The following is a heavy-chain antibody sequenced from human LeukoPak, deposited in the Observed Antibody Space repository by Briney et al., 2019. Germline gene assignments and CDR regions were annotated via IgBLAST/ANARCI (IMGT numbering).Heavy chain of an antibody. D-gene: IGHD3-10*01. CDR1: GGSISSGSHY. J-gene: IGHJ4*02. V-gene: IGHV4-61*02. CDR3: AREGGFGELPTPFDY. Sequence: SQTLSLTCTVSGGSISSGSHYWSWIRQPAGKGLEWIGRIYTSGSTNYNPSLKSRVTISVDTSKNQFSLKLSSVTAADTAVYYCAREGGFGELPTPFDYWGQGTLVTVSS. CDR2: IYTSGST.